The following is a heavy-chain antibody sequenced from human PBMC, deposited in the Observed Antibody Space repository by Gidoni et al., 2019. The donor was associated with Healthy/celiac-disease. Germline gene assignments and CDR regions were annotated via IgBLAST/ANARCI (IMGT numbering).Heavy chain of an antibody. Sequence: QVQLVESGGGVVQPGRSLTPSWAASGITFSSYAMHWVRRAPGKGLEWVAVISYDGSNQYYADSVKGRFTISRDNSKNTLYLQMNSLRAEDTAVYYCAREVGLRFLEWTTGYYYYGMDVWGQGTTVTVSS. V-gene: IGHV3-30-3*01. J-gene: IGHJ6*02. CDR1: GITFSSYA. D-gene: IGHD3-3*01. CDR3: AREVGLRFLEWTTGYYYYGMDV. CDR2: ISYDGSNQ.